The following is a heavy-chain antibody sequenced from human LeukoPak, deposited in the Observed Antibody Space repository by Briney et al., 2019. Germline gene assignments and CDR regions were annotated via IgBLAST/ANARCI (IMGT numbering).Heavy chain of an antibody. J-gene: IGHJ3*02. D-gene: IGHD5-18*01. CDR3: ARDQSAAMAAFDI. V-gene: IGHV4-31*03. CDR1: GGSISSGGYY. Sequence: SETLSLTCTVSGGSISSGGYYWSWIRQHPGKGLEWIGYIYYSGSTYYNPSLKSRVTISVDSSKHQFSLKLSSVTAADTAVYYCARDQSAAMAAFDIWGQGTMVTVSS. CDR2: IYYSGST.